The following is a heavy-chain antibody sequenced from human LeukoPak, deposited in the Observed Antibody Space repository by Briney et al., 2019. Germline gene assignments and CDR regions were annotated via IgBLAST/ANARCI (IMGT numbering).Heavy chain of an antibody. CDR2: INPNSGGT. Sequence: ASVKVSCKASGHTFTGYYMHWVRQAPGQGLEWMGWINPNSGGTNYAQKFQGRVTMTRDTSISTAYMELSRLRSDDTAVYYCASGDYDSSGPYNWFDPWGQGTLVTVSS. D-gene: IGHD3-22*01. J-gene: IGHJ5*02. CDR1: GHTFTGYY. CDR3: ASGDYDSSGPYNWFDP. V-gene: IGHV1-2*02.